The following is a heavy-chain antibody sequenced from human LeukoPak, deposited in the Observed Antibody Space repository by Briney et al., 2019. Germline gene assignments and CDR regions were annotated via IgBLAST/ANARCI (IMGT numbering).Heavy chain of an antibody. CDR2: IRSKAYRGTT. D-gene: IGHD5-18*01. Sequence: GGSLRLSCRGSGFTFGDHAISWVRQAPGKGLEWVGFIRSKAYRGTTEYAASVKGRFTISRDDSASIAYLQMNSLKTEDTAVYYCARGPIQLWIHNAMDVWGQGTTVTVSS. CDR1: GFTFGDHA. CDR3: ARGPIQLWIHNAMDV. V-gene: IGHV3-49*04. J-gene: IGHJ6*02.